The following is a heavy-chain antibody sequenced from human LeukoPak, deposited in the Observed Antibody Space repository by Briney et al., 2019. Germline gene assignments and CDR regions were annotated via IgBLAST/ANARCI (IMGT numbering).Heavy chain of an antibody. V-gene: IGHV4-59*01. D-gene: IGHD1-1*01. Sequence: SETLSLTCTVSGGSISSFHWSWIRQAPGKGLEWIAYVHDSGSTNYNSSLKSRVTISVDTSKKQFSLKLSSVTAADTAVYYCARGRYGTISRGWFGPWGQGTLVTVSS. CDR2: VHDSGST. CDR1: GGSISSFH. CDR3: ARGRYGTISRGWFGP. J-gene: IGHJ5*02.